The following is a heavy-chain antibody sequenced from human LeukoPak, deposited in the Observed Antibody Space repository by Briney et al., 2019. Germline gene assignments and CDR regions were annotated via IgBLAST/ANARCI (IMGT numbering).Heavy chain of an antibody. Sequence: GGSLRLSCAASGFTVSSNYMSWVRQAPGKGLEWVSVIYSGGSTYYADSVKGRFTISRDNSKNTLYLQMNCLRAEDTAVYYCARSEDIVATLRYDYWGQGTLVTVSS. CDR1: GFTVSSNY. D-gene: IGHD5-12*01. V-gene: IGHV3-53*01. CDR3: ARSEDIVATLRYDY. J-gene: IGHJ4*02. CDR2: IYSGGST.